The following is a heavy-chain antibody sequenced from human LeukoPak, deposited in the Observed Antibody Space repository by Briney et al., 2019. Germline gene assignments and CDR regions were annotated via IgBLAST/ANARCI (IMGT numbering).Heavy chain of an antibody. V-gene: IGHV4-39*01. J-gene: IGHJ5*02. CDR2: IYYSGST. CDR3: AQETVTNPT. CDR1: GGSISSSSYY. D-gene: IGHD4-17*01. Sequence: PSETLSLTCTVSGGSISSSSYYWGWIRQPPGKGLEWIGSIYYSGSTYYNPSPKSRVTISVDTSKNQFSLKLSSVTAADTAVYYCAQETVTNPTWGQGTLVTVSS.